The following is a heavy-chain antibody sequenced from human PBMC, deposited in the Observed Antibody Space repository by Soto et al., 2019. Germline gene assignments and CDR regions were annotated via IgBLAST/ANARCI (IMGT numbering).Heavy chain of an antibody. J-gene: IGHJ4*02. Sequence: SETLSLTCTVSGGSISSNYWTWIRQPPGKGLEWIGYVYNSGSANYNPSLKSRVTISEETSKSQFSLKVNSMTAADTAVYYCAGYRREAVAGYALDNWGQGILVTVSS. CDR1: GGSISSNY. D-gene: IGHD6-13*01. CDR3: AGYRREAVAGYALDN. CDR2: VYNSGSA. V-gene: IGHV4-59*01.